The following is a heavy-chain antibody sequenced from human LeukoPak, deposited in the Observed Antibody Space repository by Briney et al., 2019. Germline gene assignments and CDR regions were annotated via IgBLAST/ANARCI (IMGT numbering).Heavy chain of an antibody. J-gene: IGHJ4*02. Sequence: GASVKVSCKASGYTFTSYGISWVRQAPGQGLEWMGWISAYNGNTNYAQKLQGRVTMTTDTSTSTAYMELRSLRSDDTAVYYCARDLVSALVGATWAQAFDYWGQGTLVTVSS. CDR2: ISAYNGNT. V-gene: IGHV1-18*01. CDR3: ARDLVSALVGATWAQAFDY. CDR1: GYTFTSYG. D-gene: IGHD1-26*01.